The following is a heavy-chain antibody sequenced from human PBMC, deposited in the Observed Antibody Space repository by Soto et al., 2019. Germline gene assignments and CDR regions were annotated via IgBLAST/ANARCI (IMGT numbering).Heavy chain of an antibody. J-gene: IGHJ3*02. D-gene: IGHD6-19*01. CDR3: AREEGIAVAGDAFDI. CDR2: IWYDGSNK. V-gene: IGHV3-33*08. CDR1: GFTFSSYA. Sequence: GGSLRVSCAASGFTFSSYAMSWVRQAPGKGLEWVAVIWYDGSNKYYADSVKGRFTISRDNSKNTLYLQMNSLRAEDTAVYYCAREEGIAVAGDAFDIWGQGTMVTVSS.